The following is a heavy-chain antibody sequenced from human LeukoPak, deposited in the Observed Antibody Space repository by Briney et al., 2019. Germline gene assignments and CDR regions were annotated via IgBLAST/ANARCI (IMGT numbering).Heavy chain of an antibody. CDR2: IIPILGIA. D-gene: IGHD3-3*01. CDR3: ARTGVGSGYPDY. V-gene: IGHV1-69*04. Sequence: GASVKVSCTASGGTFSSYAISWVRQAPGQGLEWMGRIIPILGIANYAQKFQGRVTITADESTSTAYMELSSLRSEDTAVYYCARTGVGSGYPDYWGQGTLVTVSS. J-gene: IGHJ4*02. CDR1: GGTFSSYA.